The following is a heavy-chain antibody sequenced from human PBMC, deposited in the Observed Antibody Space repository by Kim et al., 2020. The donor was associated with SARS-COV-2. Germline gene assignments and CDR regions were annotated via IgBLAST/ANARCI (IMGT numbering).Heavy chain of an antibody. CDR2: IGGNGDGI. J-gene: IGHJ5*02. Sequence: GGSLRLSCEVSGLTFSNSWFHWVRQAPGEGLLWVSRIGGNGDGIGYADSVKGRFTISRDNAKNTLYLQMTGLRAEDTAVYFCTHDFDLYTVSWVQGTLVT. CDR3: THDFDLYTVS. D-gene: IGHD3-9*01. CDR1: GLTFSNSW. V-gene: IGHV3-74*01.